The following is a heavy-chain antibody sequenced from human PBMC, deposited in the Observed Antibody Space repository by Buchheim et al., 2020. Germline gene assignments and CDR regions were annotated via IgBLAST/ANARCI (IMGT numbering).Heavy chain of an antibody. CDR3: ARVSGYYGMDV. D-gene: IGHD3-9*01. CDR1: GGSISSYTW. J-gene: IGHJ6*02. CDR2: IYYSGST. V-gene: IGHV4-4*02. Sequence: VQLQESGPGLVKPSGTLSLTCAVSGGSISSYTWWSWVRQTPGKGLEWIGYIYYSGSTYYHPSLKSRVTISVDTSKNQFYLKLSSVTAADTAVYYCARVSGYYGMDVWGQGTT.